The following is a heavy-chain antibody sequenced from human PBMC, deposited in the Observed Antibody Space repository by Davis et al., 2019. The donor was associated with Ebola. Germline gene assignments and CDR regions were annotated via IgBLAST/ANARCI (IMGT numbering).Heavy chain of an antibody. Sequence: PGGSLRLSCAASGFTFSSYWMHWVRQAPGKGLVWVSRISSDGSSTTYADSVKGRFTISRDNAKKMLYLQMNSLRAEDTAVYYCLYGMDVWGQGTTVTVSS. J-gene: IGHJ6*02. V-gene: IGHV3-74*01. CDR1: GFTFSSYW. CDR2: ISSDGSST. CDR3: LYGMDV.